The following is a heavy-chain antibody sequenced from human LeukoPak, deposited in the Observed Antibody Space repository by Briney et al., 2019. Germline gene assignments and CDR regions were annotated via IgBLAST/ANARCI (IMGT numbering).Heavy chain of an antibody. J-gene: IGHJ6*03. Sequence: ASVKVSCKASGYTSTGYYMHWVRQAPGQGLEWMGWIDPNSGGTNYAQKFQGRVTMTRDTSISTAYMELSRLRSDDTAVYYCARGYYDYYYYMDVWGKGTTVTISS. CDR3: ARGYYDYYYYMDV. D-gene: IGHD3-10*01. CDR2: IDPNSGGT. CDR1: GYTSTGYY. V-gene: IGHV1-2*02.